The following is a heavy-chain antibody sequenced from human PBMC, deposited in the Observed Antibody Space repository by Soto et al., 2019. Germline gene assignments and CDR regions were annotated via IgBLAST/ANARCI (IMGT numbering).Heavy chain of an antibody. D-gene: IGHD4-17*01. CDR3: ARVTMVIRDSDHFGVDV. J-gene: IGHJ6*02. CDR1: GFPISSTYS. Sequence: SETLSLTCFVSGFPISSTYSWGWIRQPPGKGLEWIGSISHSGTTSYSPSLTSRVSISVDTSKNQVSLKLTSVTAADTAVYFCARVTMVIRDSDHFGVDVWGHGTTVTAP. CDR2: ISHSGTT. V-gene: IGHV4-38-2*02.